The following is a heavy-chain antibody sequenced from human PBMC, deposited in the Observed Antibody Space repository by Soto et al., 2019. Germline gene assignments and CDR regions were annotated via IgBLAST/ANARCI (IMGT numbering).Heavy chain of an antibody. Sequence: GASVKVSCKASGYTFTSYDINWVRQATGQGLEWMGWMNPNSGNTGYAQKFQGRVTMTRNTSISTAYMELSSLRSEDTAVYYCARGLGYYYGSGSYSPFDYWGQGNLVTVS. CDR1: GYTFTSYD. CDR3: ARGLGYYYGSGSYSPFDY. D-gene: IGHD3-10*01. J-gene: IGHJ4*02. CDR2: MNPNSGNT. V-gene: IGHV1-8*01.